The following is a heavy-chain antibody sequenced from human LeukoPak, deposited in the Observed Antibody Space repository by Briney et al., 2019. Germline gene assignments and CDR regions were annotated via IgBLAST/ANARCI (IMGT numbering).Heavy chain of an antibody. Sequence: PGGSLRLSCAASGFTFSSYAMHWVRQAPGKGLEWVTVISYDGSNKYYADSVKGRFTISRDNSKNTLYLQMNSLRAEDTAVYYCAREPYPTLWYFDYWGQGTLVTVSS. CDR1: GFTFSSYA. J-gene: IGHJ4*02. D-gene: IGHD3-10*01. V-gene: IGHV3-30-3*01. CDR3: AREPYPTLWYFDY. CDR2: ISYDGSNK.